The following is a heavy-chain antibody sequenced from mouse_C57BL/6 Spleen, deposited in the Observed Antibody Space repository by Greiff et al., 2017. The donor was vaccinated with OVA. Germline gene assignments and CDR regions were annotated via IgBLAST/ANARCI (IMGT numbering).Heavy chain of an antibody. Sequence: QVQLQQPGAELVRPGSSVKLSCKASGYTFTSYWMDWVKQRPGQGLEWIGNIYPSDSETHYNQKFKDKATLTVDKSSSTAYMQLNGLTSEDSAVYYWERGDSGRACLAYWGKGTLVTVSA. CDR3: ERGDSGRACLAY. V-gene: IGHV1-61*01. CDR2: IYPSDSET. J-gene: IGHJ3*01. CDR1: GYTFTSYW. D-gene: IGHD3-1*01.